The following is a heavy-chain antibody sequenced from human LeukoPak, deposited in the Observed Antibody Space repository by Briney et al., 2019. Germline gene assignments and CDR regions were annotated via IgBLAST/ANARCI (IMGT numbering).Heavy chain of an antibody. CDR2: INPNSGGT. CDR1: GYTFTGYY. J-gene: IGHJ4*02. CDR3: ARDRSTAMAIFDY. D-gene: IGHD5-18*01. V-gene: IGHV1-2*06. Sequence: ASVKVSCKASGYTFTGYYMHWVRQAPGQGLEWMGRINPNSGGTNYAQKFQGRVTMTRDTSISTAYMELSRLRSDDTAVYYCARDRSTAMAIFDYWGQGTLVTVFS.